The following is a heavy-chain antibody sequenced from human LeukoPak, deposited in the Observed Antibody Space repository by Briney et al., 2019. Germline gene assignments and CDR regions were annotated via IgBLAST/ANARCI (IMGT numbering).Heavy chain of an antibody. Sequence: PGGSLRLSCAASGFTFSSYSMNWVRQAPGKGLEWVSSISSSSSYIYYADSVKGRFTISRDNAKNSLYLQMNSLRAEDTAVYYCARDAKYSSSGEDYYYYMDVWGKGTTVTVSS. D-gene: IGHD6-6*01. CDR3: ARDAKYSSSGEDYYYYMDV. CDR1: GFTFSSYS. V-gene: IGHV3-21*01. J-gene: IGHJ6*03. CDR2: ISSSSSYI.